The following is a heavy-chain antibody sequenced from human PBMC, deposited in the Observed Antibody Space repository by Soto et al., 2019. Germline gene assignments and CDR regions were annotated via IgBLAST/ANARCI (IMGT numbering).Heavy chain of an antibody. CDR3: ARIPVTMVRGVTYYYYGMDV. CDR1: GFSLSNARMG. J-gene: IGHJ6*02. CDR2: IFSNDEK. Sequence: QVTLKESGPVLVKPTETLTLTCTVSGFSLSNARMGVSWIRQPPGKALEWLAHIFSNDEKSYSTSLKSRLTISKDTSKSQVVLTMTNMDPVDTATYYCARIPVTMVRGVTYYYYGMDVWGQGTTVTVSS. V-gene: IGHV2-26*01. D-gene: IGHD3-10*01.